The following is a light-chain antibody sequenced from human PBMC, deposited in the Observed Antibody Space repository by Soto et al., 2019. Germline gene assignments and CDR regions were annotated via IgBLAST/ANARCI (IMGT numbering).Light chain of an antibody. J-gene: IGLJ2*01. CDR1: SSNIGAGYD. V-gene: IGLV1-40*01. Sequence: QSVLTQPPSVSGAPGQRVTISCTGSSSNIGAGYDVQWYQQLPGTAPKLLVYGTTNRPSGVPDRFSGSRSGPSASLAITGLQAEDEADYYCQSYDYTLSGWEVFGGGTKLTVL. CDR3: QSYDYTLSGWEV. CDR2: GTT.